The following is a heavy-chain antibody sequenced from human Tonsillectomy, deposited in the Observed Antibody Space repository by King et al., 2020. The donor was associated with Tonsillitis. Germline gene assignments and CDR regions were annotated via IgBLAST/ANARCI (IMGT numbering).Heavy chain of an antibody. CDR3: ARRFLDGGNYYYYGLDV. CDR1: GYTFTSHE. J-gene: IGHJ6*02. D-gene: IGHD2-15*01. Sequence: VQLVQSGAEVKKPGASVKVSCEASGYTFTSHEITWVRHVTRQGLEYMGWMNPNSGSTGYTQKLQGRVTMTRDTSISTAYMELSSLGSEDTAVYYGARRFLDGGNYYYYGLDVWGQGTTVIVSS. V-gene: IGHV1-8*01. CDR2: MNPNSGST.